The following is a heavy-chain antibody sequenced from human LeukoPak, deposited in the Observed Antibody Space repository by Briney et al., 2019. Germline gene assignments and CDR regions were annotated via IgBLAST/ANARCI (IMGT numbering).Heavy chain of an antibody. V-gene: IGHV3-30-3*01. D-gene: IGHD6-19*01. Sequence: GGSLRLSCAASGFTFSSYAMHWVRQAPGKGLEWVAVISYDGSNKYYADSVKGRFTISRDNSKNTLYLQMNSLRAEDTAVYYCARVSGRWASGWQSFDYWGQGTLVTVSS. CDR2: ISYDGSNK. J-gene: IGHJ4*02. CDR3: ARVSGRWASGWQSFDY. CDR1: GFTFSSYA.